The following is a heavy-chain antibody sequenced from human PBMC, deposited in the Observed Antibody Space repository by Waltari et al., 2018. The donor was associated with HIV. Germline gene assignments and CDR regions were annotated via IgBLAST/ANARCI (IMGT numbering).Heavy chain of an antibody. CDR2: IRYDGSTS. D-gene: IGHD3-22*01. J-gene: IGHJ3*02. CDR3: AKLMIVMLSYSGRDAFDI. CDR1: GFTFRNYG. Sequence: QLQLVESGGGVVQPGGSLRLSCGASGFTFRNYGMHWVRQAPGKGLEWVAFIRYDGSTSLYADSVKGRFTISRDNSKNTLYLQMNSLRTEDTAVYYCAKLMIVMLSYSGRDAFDIWGQGTAVTVS. V-gene: IGHV3-30*02.